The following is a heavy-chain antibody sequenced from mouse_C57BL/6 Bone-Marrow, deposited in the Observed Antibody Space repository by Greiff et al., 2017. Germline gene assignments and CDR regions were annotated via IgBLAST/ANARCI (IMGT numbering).Heavy chain of an antibody. CDR2: IDPSDSYT. CDR1: GYTFTSYW. J-gene: IGHJ4*01. V-gene: IGHV1-69*01. CDR3: ARDYADAMDY. Sequence: QVQLQQSGAELVMPGASVKLSCKASGYTFTSYWMHWVKQRPGQGLEWIGEIDPSDSYTNYNQKFKGKSTLTVDKSSSTAYMQLSSLTSEDSAVYYCARDYADAMDYWGQGTSVTVSS. D-gene: IGHD1-1*01.